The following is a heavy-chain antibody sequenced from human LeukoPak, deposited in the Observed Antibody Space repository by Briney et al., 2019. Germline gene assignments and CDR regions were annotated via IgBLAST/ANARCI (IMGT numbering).Heavy chain of an antibody. D-gene: IGHD1-26*01. J-gene: IGHJ3*02. CDR2: IIPIFGTA. CDR1: GGTFSSYA. Sequence: SVKVSCKASGGTFSSYAISWVRQAPGQGLEWMGGIIPIFGTANYAQKFQGRVTITADESTSTAYMELSSLRSEDTAVYYCARAPLGATQGAFDIWGQGTMVTVSS. CDR3: ARAPLGATQGAFDI. V-gene: IGHV1-69*01.